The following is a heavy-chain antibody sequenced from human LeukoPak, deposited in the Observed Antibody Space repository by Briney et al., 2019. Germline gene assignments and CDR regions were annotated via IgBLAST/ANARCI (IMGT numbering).Heavy chain of an antibody. CDR1: GGSISSYY. V-gene: IGHV4-59*08. CDR3: ARNGGHSVWNGAFDI. Sequence: PSETLSLTCTVSGGSISSYYWSWIRQPPGKGLERIGYIYNSVSSNYNPSLRGRVAISVDTSKNQFSPKLSSVTAADTAVYYCARNGGHSVWNGAFDIWGQGTMVTVSS. D-gene: IGHD2-8*01. CDR2: IYNSVSS. J-gene: IGHJ3*02.